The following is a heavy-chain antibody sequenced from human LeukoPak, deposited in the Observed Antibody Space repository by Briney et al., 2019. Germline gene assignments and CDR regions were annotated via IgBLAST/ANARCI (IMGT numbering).Heavy chain of an antibody. CDR3: AREGEWLTRYFDY. CDR1: GGSFSGYY. V-gene: IGHV4-34*01. CDR2: INHSGST. D-gene: IGHD3-3*01. Sequence: SETLSLTCAVYGGSFSGYYWSWIRQPPGKGLEWIGEINHSGSTNYNPSLKSRVTISVDTSKNQFSLKLSSVTAADTAVYYCAREGEWLTRYFDYWGQGTLVTVSS. J-gene: IGHJ4*02.